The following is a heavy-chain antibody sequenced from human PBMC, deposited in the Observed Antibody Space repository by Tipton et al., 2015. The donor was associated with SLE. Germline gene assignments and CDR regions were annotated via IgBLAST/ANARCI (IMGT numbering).Heavy chain of an antibody. Sequence: SLRLSCAASGFTFSSYSMNWVRQAPGTGLEWVAFIPSDRINTYYADSVRGRFTISRDNSKNTVYLQMNSLSIEDTALYYCAKVPGDWSSLDIWGQGTMVTVSS. D-gene: IGHD2-2*03. CDR3: AKVPGDWSSLDI. CDR1: GFTFSSYS. V-gene: IGHV3-30*02. J-gene: IGHJ3*02. CDR2: IPSDRINT.